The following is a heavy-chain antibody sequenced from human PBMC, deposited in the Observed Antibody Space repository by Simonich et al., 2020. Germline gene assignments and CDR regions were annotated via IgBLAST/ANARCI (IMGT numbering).Heavy chain of an antibody. CDR2: INPNSGGT. V-gene: IGHV1-2*02. D-gene: IGHD2-21*01. J-gene: IGHJ3*02. CDR1: GYTFTGYY. CDR3: ARNGLVGILKAFDI. Sequence: QVQLVQSGAEVKKPGASVKVSCKASGYTFTGYYMHWVRQAPGKGFEWRGWINPNSGGTNYAQKFQGRGTMTRDTSISTAYMELSRLRSDDTAVYYCARNGLVGILKAFDIWGQGTMVTVSS.